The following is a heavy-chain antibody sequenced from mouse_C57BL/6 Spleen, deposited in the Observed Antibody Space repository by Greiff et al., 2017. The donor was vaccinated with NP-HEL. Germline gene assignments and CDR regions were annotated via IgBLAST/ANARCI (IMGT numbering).Heavy chain of an antibody. CDR3: ARLTTVVATRMDY. CDR2: IYPGDGDT. J-gene: IGHJ4*01. D-gene: IGHD1-1*01. Sequence: QVQLQQSGAELVKPGASVKISCKASGYAFSSYWMNWVKQRPGKGLEWIGQIYPGDGDTNYNGKFKGKATLTADKSSSTAYMQLSSLTSEDSAVYFCARLTTVVATRMDYWGQGTSVTVSS. CDR1: GYAFSSYW. V-gene: IGHV1-80*01.